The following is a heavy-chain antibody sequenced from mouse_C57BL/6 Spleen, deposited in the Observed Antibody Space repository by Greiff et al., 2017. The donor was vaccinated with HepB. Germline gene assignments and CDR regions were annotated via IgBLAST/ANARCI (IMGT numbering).Heavy chain of an antibody. Sequence: EVQGVESGAELVKPGASVKLSCTASGFNIKDYYMHWVKQRTEQGLEWIGRIDPEDGETKYAPKFQGKATITADTSSNTAYLQLSSLTSEDTAVYYCARGYGSLAWFAYWGQGTLVTVSA. CDR3: ARGYGSLAWFAY. V-gene: IGHV14-2*01. CDR1: GFNIKDYY. CDR2: IDPEDGET. D-gene: IGHD1-1*01. J-gene: IGHJ3*01.